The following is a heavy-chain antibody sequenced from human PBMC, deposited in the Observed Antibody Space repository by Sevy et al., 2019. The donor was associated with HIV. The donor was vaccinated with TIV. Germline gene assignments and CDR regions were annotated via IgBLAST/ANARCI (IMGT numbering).Heavy chain of an antibody. CDR1: HYTFSSYT. CDR2: ISYDGSNK. D-gene: IGHD4-17*01. J-gene: IGHJ5*02. V-gene: IGHV3-30-3*01. Sequence: GGSLRLSCAASHYTFSSYTMHWVRQAPGKGLEWVALISYDGSNKNYADSVKGRFTISRDNSKNTLYLQMNSRRAEDTAVYYCARDQHDYGGNLRTGWFDPWGQGTLVTVSS. CDR3: ARDQHDYGGNLRTGWFDP.